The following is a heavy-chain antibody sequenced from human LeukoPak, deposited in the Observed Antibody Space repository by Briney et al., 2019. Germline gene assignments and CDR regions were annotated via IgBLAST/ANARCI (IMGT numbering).Heavy chain of an antibody. Sequence: SETLSLTCTVSGGSISSYYWSWIRQPPGKGLEWIGYIYYSGSTNYNPSLKSRVTISVDTSKNQISLKLSSVTAADTAVYYCARTPTGGAVAAYFDYWGQGTLVTVSS. J-gene: IGHJ4*02. D-gene: IGHD6-19*01. CDR1: GGSISSYY. V-gene: IGHV4-59*01. CDR2: IYYSGST. CDR3: ARTPTGGAVAAYFDY.